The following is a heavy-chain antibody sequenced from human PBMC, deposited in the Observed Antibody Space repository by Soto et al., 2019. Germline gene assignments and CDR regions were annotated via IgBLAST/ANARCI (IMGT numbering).Heavy chain of an antibody. Sequence: EVQLLEAGGGLVQPGESLRLSCAASGFSFSAYGMSWVRQAPGKGLEWLSAIIGNGDTAYYADSVRGRFTISRDNSKNTLYLQLNDLGAEDTAIYYCAKVFDYGDSLLFDCWGQGTLVTVSS. CDR2: IIGNGDTA. CDR3: AKVFDYGDSLLFDC. CDR1: GFSFSAYG. V-gene: IGHV3-23*01. D-gene: IGHD4-17*01. J-gene: IGHJ4*02.